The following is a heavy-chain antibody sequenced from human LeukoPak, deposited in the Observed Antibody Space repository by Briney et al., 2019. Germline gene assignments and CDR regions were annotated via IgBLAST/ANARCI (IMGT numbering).Heavy chain of an antibody. Sequence: SQTLSLTCTVSGGPISSGDYYWSWIRQPPGKGLEWIGYIYYSGSTYYNPSLKGRVTISVDTSKNQFSLKLSSVTAADTAVYYCARGDIVVVPAARIWFDPWGQGTLVTVSS. CDR2: IYYSGST. D-gene: IGHD2-2*01. V-gene: IGHV4-30-4*01. CDR3: ARGDIVVVPAARIWFDP. CDR1: GGPISSGDYY. J-gene: IGHJ5*02.